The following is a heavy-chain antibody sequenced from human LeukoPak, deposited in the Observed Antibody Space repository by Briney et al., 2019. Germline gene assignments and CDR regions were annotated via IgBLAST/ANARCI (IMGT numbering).Heavy chain of an antibody. V-gene: IGHV1-8*02. J-gene: IGHJ3*02. D-gene: IGHD4-17*01. CDR1: GGTFSSYA. Sequence: GASVKVSCKASGGTFSSYAISWVRQAPGQGLEWMGWMSPNSGNTGYAQKFQGRVTMTGNTSISTAYMELSSLRSEDTAVYYCARGAYDYGDYGAFDIWGQGTMVTVSS. CDR3: ARGAYDYGDYGAFDI. CDR2: MSPNSGNT.